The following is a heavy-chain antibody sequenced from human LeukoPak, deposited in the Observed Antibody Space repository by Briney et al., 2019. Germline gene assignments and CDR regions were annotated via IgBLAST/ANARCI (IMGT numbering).Heavy chain of an antibody. Sequence: GGSLRLSCAASGFTFSSYGMHWVRQAPGKGLVWVSRINSDGSSTSYADSVKGRFTISRDNSKNTLYLQMNSLRAEDTAVYYCAKDWGLLEWSHYFDYWGQGTLVTVSS. CDR1: GFTFSSYG. CDR2: INSDGSST. CDR3: AKDWGLLEWSHYFDY. D-gene: IGHD3-3*01. V-gene: IGHV3-74*01. J-gene: IGHJ4*02.